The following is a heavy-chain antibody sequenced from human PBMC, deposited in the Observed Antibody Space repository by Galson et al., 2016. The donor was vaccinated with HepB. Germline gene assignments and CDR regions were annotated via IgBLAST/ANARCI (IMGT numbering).Heavy chain of an antibody. CDR3: AAFGGFFVWFDP. CDR1: GGPVTNPNYY. V-gene: IGHV4-39*01. CDR2: IYHSGTT. D-gene: IGHD3-10*01. Sequence: SETLSLTCKVSGGPVTNPNYYWGWIRQPPGKGLEWIGNIYHSGTTYYNPPLKSRVSMSIDTSRNHFSLKLNSVTTADTAVDYVAAFGGFFVWFDPWGQGTLVTVSS. J-gene: IGHJ5*02.